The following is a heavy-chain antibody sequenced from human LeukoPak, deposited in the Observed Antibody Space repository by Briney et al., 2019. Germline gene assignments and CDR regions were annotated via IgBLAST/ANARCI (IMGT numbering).Heavy chain of an antibody. CDR3: ARYLVDTAMVAEDY. D-gene: IGHD5-18*01. Sequence: GASVKVSCKASGYSFTSYDINWVRQAPGQGLEWMGWINPNSGGTNYAQKFQGRVTMTRDTSISTAYMELSRLRSDDTAVYYCARYLVDTAMVAEDYWGQGTLVTVSS. CDR1: GYSFTSYD. CDR2: INPNSGGT. V-gene: IGHV1-2*02. J-gene: IGHJ4*02.